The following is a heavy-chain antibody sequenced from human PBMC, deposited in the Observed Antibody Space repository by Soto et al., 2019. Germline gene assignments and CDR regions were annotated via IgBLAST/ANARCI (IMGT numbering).Heavy chain of an antibody. V-gene: IGHV4-61*08. J-gene: IGHJ4*02. Sequence: PSQTLSLTCTVSGDSISNSDYYWNLIRQPPRKGLEWIGYIYYSGSTNYNPSLKSRVTISVDTSKNQFSLKLSSVTAADTAVYYCAREGVNSSGYLSYFDYWGQGTLVTVSS. CDR1: GDSISNSDYY. D-gene: IGHD3-22*01. CDR2: IYYSGST. CDR3: AREGVNSSGYLSYFDY.